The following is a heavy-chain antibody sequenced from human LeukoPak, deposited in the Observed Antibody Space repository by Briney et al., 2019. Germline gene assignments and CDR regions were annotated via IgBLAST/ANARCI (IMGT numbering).Heavy chain of an antibody. Sequence: GGSLRLSCAASGFTFSSYWMHWVRQAPGKGLVWVSRINSDGSSITYADSVKGRFTISRDNAKNTLYLQMNSLRVEDTALYYCAREGRVSGYDFDCWGQGTLVTVSS. V-gene: IGHV3-74*03. J-gene: IGHJ4*02. CDR3: AREGRVSGYDFDC. CDR1: GFTFSSYW. CDR2: INSDGSSI. D-gene: IGHD5-12*01.